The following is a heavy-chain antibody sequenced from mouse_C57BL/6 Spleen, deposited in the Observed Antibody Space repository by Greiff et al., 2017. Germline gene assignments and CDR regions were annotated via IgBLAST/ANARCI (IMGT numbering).Heavy chain of an antibody. J-gene: IGHJ4*01. CDR3: ARGSPDAMDY. CDR2: INPSSGYT. Sequence: QVQLQQSGAELARPGASVKMSCKASGYTFTSYTMHWVKQRPGQGLEWIGYINPSSGYTKYNQKFKDKATLTADKSYSTAYMQLSSLTSEDSAVYYCARGSPDAMDYWGQGTSVTVSS. V-gene: IGHV1-4*01. CDR1: GYTFTSYT. D-gene: IGHD6-1*01.